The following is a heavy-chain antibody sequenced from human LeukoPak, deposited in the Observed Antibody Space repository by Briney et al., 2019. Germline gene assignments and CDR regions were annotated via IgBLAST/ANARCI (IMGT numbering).Heavy chain of an antibody. CDR1: GFTFSSHW. D-gene: IGHD3-22*01. J-gene: IGHJ3*02. Sequence: PGGSLRLSCAASGFTFSSHWMHWARQASGRGLEWVGRVRSKAETYATAYAASVKGRFTLSRDDLKNMAYLEMDSLKTEDTAVYYCATSIYYYHSRRAAFDIWGQGTMVTVSS. CDR2: VRSKAETYAT. CDR3: ATSIYYYHSRRAAFDI. V-gene: IGHV3-73*01.